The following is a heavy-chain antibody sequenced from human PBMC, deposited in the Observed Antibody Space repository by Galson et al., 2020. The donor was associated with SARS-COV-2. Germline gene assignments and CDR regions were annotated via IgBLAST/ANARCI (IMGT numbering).Heavy chain of an antibody. CDR3: ARGSADSILLWVGEFMDY. CDR1: GFTFSTYA. J-gene: IGHJ4*02. V-gene: IGHV3-64*01. Sequence: GESLKISCVASGFTFSTYAMHWVRQAPGKGLEYVSALSNNGGSTFSAHSLKDRFTISRDNSKNTLYLQMGSLTAEDMAVYYCARGSADSILLWVGEFMDYWGQGTLVTVSS. D-gene: IGHD3-10*01. CDR2: LSNNGGST.